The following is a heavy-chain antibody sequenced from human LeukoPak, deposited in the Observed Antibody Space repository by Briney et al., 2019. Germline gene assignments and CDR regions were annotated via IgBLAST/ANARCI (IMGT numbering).Heavy chain of an antibody. Sequence: PGGSLRLSCAASGFTFSSYSMNWVRQAPGKGLEWVSSISSSSNYIYYADSGKGRFTISRDNAKNSLFLQMNSLRAEDTAVYYCARVLRYCSGGNCYSGGLGYMDVWGKGTTVTISS. V-gene: IGHV3-21*04. D-gene: IGHD2-15*01. CDR3: ARVLRYCSGGNCYSGGLGYMDV. J-gene: IGHJ6*03. CDR1: GFTFSSYS. CDR2: ISSSSNYI.